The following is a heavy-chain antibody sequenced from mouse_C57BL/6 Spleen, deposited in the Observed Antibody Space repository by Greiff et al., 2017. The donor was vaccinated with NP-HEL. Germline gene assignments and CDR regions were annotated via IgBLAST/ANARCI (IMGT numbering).Heavy chain of an antibody. J-gene: IGHJ4*01. V-gene: IGHV5-6*01. CDR2: ISRGGSYT. CDR3: ARHPITTVGAMDY. CDR1: GFTFSSYG. D-gene: IGHD1-1*01. Sequence: EVKVVESGGDLVKPGGSLKLSCAASGFTFSSYGMSWVRQTPDKRLEWVATISRGGSYTYYPDSVKGRFTISGDNAKNTLYLQLSSLKSEDTAMDYCARHPITTVGAMDYWGQGTSVTVSS.